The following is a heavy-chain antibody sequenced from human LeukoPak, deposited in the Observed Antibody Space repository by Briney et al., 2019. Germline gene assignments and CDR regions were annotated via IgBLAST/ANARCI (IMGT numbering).Heavy chain of an antibody. CDR3: ARVAGGEGIAAS. V-gene: IGHV4-39*07. CDR2: INHSGST. CDR1: GGSISSSSYY. J-gene: IGHJ5*02. Sequence: PSETLSLTCTASGGSISSSSYYWGWIRQPPGKGLEWIGEINHSGSTNYNPSLKSRVTISVDTSKNQFSLKLSPVTAADTAVYYCARVAGGEGIAASWGQGTLVTVSS. D-gene: IGHD6-13*01.